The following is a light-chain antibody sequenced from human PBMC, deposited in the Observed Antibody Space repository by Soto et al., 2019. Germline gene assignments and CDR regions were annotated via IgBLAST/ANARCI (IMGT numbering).Light chain of an antibody. CDR1: SSNIGAGYD. V-gene: IGLV1-40*01. CDR3: QSYDSSLSGLGVV. J-gene: IGLJ2*01. Sequence: QSVLTQPPSVSGAPGQRVTITCTGSSSNIGAGYDVHWYQQLPGTAPKLLIYGNSNRPSGVPDRFSGSKSGTSASLAITGLQAEDEADYHCQSYDSSLSGLGVVFGGGTKLTVL. CDR2: GNS.